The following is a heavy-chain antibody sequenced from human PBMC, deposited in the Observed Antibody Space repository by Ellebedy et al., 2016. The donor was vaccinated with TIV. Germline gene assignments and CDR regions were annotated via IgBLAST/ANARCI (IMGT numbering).Heavy chain of an antibody. Sequence: GESLKISXAASGFTFSDYYMNWIRQAPGKGLEWVSYIRESGTMMNYADSVKGRFTISRDNAKNSLYLQMSSLRAEDTAVYYCSTGSYFGRGAWGQGTLVTVSS. V-gene: IGHV3-11*01. D-gene: IGHD1-26*01. CDR1: GFTFSDYY. CDR3: STGSYFGRGA. CDR2: IRESGTMM. J-gene: IGHJ5*02.